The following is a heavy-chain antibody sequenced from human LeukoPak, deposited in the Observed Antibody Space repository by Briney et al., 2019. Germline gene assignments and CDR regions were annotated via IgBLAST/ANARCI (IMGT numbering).Heavy chain of an antibody. Sequence: GGSLRLSCAASGFTVSSNYMSWVRQAPGKGLEWVSVIYSGGSTYYADSVKGRFTISRDNSKNTLYLQMNSLRAEDTAVYYCARDGTLGPHSFDYWGQGTLVTVSS. V-gene: IGHV3-53*01. CDR3: ARDGTLGPHSFDY. CDR1: GFTVSSNY. CDR2: IYSGGST. J-gene: IGHJ4*02.